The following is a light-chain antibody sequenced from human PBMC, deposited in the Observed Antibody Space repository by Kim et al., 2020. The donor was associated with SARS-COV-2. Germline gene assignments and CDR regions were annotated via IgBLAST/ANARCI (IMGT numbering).Light chain of an antibody. CDR3: QQSFIPPLT. Sequence: AYVGDRVTITCRARQTIGNFLNWYQQKPGKAPRLLIYSTSTLQSGVPSRFSGSGSVTDFTLTISSLQSEDFATYYCQQSFIPPLTFGGGTKVDIK. V-gene: IGKV1-39*01. CDR2: STS. CDR1: QTIGNF. J-gene: IGKJ4*01.